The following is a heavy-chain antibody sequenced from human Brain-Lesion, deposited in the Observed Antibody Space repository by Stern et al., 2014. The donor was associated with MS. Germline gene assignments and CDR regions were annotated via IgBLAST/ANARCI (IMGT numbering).Heavy chain of an antibody. V-gene: IGHV4-61*02. CDR3: ARGRVVPGFQYYATDV. CDR1: GGSISSGGYY. J-gene: IGHJ6*02. D-gene: IGHD2-2*01. Sequence: VQLLESGPGLVKPSQTLSLSCTVSGGSISSGGYYWSWIRQPAGEGLEWIGRIFNSGSTSYNPSLKSRVTISIDPSKNQFSLRLNSMTAADTAVYYCARGRVVPGFQYYATDVWGQGTTVIVSS. CDR2: IFNSGST.